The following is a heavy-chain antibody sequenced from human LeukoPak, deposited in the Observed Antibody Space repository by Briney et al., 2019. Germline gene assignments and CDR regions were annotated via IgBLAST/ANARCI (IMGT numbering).Heavy chain of an antibody. D-gene: IGHD6-13*01. Sequence: SETLSLTCAVYGGSFSGYYWSWIRQPPGKGLEWIGEINHSGSTNYNPSLKSRVTISVDTSKNQFSLKLSSVTAADTAVYYCAREFGYSSSRVDYWGQGTLVTVSS. J-gene: IGHJ4*02. CDR1: GGSFSGYY. CDR3: AREFGYSSSRVDY. CDR2: INHSGST. V-gene: IGHV4-34*01.